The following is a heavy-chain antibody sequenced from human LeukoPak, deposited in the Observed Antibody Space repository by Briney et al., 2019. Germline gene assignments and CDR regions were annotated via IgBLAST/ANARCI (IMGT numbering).Heavy chain of an antibody. D-gene: IGHD6-13*01. CDR1: GYTFTSYD. CDR3: ARGRYSSSWYQVLAEYFQH. Sequence: ASVKVSCKASGYTFTSYDINWVRQATGQGLEWMGWMNPNSGNTGYAQKFQGRVTMTRNTSISTAYMELSSLRYEDTAVYYCARGRYSSSWYQVLAEYFQHWGQGTLATVSS. J-gene: IGHJ1*01. CDR2: MNPNSGNT. V-gene: IGHV1-8*01.